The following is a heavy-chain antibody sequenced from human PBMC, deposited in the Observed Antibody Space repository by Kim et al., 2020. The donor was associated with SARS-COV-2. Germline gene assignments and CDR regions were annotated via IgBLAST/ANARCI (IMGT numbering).Heavy chain of an antibody. CDR2: IIPIFGTA. V-gene: IGHV1-69*13. Sequence: SVKVSCKASGGTFSSYAISWVRQAPGQGLEWMGGIIPIFGTANYAQKFQGRVTITADESTSTAYMELSSLRSEDTAVYYCARDHRGFDWLLYDYYYGMDVWGQGTTVTVSS. CDR1: GGTFSSYA. CDR3: ARDHRGFDWLLYDYYYGMDV. J-gene: IGHJ6*02. D-gene: IGHD3-9*01.